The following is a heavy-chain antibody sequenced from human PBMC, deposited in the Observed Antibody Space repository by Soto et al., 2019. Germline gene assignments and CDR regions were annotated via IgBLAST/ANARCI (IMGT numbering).Heavy chain of an antibody. J-gene: IGHJ6*02. D-gene: IGHD6-19*01. CDR3: TRDLVAGTPGGLDV. CDR1: GFTFSDYY. Sequence: EVPLVESGGGLVQPGGSLRLSCAASGFTFSDYYMDWVRQAPGKGLEWVGRARNKANSHTTEYAASVRGRFTISRDDSVNSLYLQMDSLKTEDTAVYCCTRDLVAGTPGGLDVWGQGTTVTVSS. V-gene: IGHV3-72*01. CDR2: ARNKANSHTT.